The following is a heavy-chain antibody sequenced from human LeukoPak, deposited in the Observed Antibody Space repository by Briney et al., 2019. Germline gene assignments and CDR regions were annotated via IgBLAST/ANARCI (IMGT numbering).Heavy chain of an antibody. Sequence: ASVKVSCKASGYTFTGYYMHWVRQAPGQGLEWMGWINPNSGGTNYAQKFQGRVTMTRDTSISTAYMELSRLRSDDTAVYYCARPVVPAAISWFDLWGQGTLVTVSS. D-gene: IGHD2-2*01. CDR1: GYTFTGYY. V-gene: IGHV1-2*02. CDR3: ARPVVPAAISWFDL. J-gene: IGHJ5*02. CDR2: INPNSGGT.